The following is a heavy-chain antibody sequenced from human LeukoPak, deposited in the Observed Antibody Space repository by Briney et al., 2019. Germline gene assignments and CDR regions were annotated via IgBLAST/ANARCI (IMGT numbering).Heavy chain of an antibody. V-gene: IGHV4-34*01. D-gene: IGHD3-3*01. CDR3: ARGGALRFLEWLSLYWFDP. CDR2: INHSGST. J-gene: IGHJ5*02. Sequence: PSETLSLTCAVYGGSFSGYYWSWIRQPPGKGLEWMGEINHSGSTNYNPSLKSRVTISVDTSKNQFSLKLSSVTAADTAVYYCARGGALRFLEWLSLYWFDPWGQGTLVTVSS. CDR1: GGSFSGYY.